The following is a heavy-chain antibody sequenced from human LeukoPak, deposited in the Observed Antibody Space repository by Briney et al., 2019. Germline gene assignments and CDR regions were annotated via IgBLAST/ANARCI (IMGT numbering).Heavy chain of an antibody. Sequence: GASVKVSCKASGYTFTSYGISWVRQAPGQGLEWMGWISAYNGNTNYAQKLQGRVTMTTDTSTGTAYMELRSLRSDDTAVYYCARDGGREYQLPFQHWSQGTLVTVSS. J-gene: IGHJ1*01. D-gene: IGHD2-2*01. CDR1: GYTFTSYG. CDR3: ARDGGREYQLPFQH. V-gene: IGHV1-18*01. CDR2: ISAYNGNT.